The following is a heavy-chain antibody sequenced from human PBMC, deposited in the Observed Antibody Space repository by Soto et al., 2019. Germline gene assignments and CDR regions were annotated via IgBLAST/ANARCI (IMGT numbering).Heavy chain of an antibody. Sequence: QVQLVESGGGVVQPGRFLRLSCAASGFTFSSYGMHWVRQAPGKGLEWVAVIWYDGNDKYYADSVKGRFTISRDNSRNTLFLQMSSLRAEDTAVYYCARGVGNFYYAMDVWGQGTTVTVSS. CDR1: GFTFSSYG. D-gene: IGHD7-27*01. V-gene: IGHV3-33*01. J-gene: IGHJ6*02. CDR2: IWYDGNDK. CDR3: ARGVGNFYYAMDV.